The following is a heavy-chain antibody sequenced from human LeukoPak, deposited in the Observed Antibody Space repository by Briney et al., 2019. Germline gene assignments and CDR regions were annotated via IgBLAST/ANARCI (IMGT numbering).Heavy chain of an antibody. D-gene: IGHD2-2*02. V-gene: IGHV3-74*01. J-gene: IGHJ4*02. Sequence: GGSLRLSCAASGFTFSSYWMHWVRQAPGKGLVWVSRINSDGSSTSYADSVKGRFTISRDNAKNTPYLQMNSLRAEDTAVYYCARDRGYCSSTSCYISFDYWGQGTLVTVSS. CDR2: INSDGSST. CDR3: ARDRGYCSSTSCYISFDY. CDR1: GFTFSSYW.